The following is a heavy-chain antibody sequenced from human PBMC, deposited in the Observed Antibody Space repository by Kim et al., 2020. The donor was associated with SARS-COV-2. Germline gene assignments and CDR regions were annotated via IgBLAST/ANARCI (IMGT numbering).Heavy chain of an antibody. J-gene: IGHJ6*01. D-gene: IGHD1-20*01. V-gene: IGHV4-4*02. CDR3: AGPRVTGTTVDNYYHGM. CDR2: IYHSVTT. Sequence: SETLSLTCAVSGGSISSATWWSWVRQTPGKGLEWIGDIYHSVTTNYNPSLKSRVNMSVDKSKNQLSLTLSAVTAADTAVYYCAGPRVTGTTVDNYYHGM. CDR1: GGSISSATW.